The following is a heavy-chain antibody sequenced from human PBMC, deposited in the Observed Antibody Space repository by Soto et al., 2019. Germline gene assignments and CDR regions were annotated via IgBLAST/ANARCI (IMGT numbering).Heavy chain of an antibody. CDR2: IYHSAST. V-gene: IGHV4-30-2*01. J-gene: IGHJ5*02. CDR1: GGSISSGGYS. CDR3: ARDQLEGNWFDP. Sequence: QLQLQESGSGLVKPSQTLSLTCAVSGGSISSGGYSWNWIRQPPGKGLEWIGYIYHSASTLYNPSLKSRVTISVDKSTNQFSLKLSSVTAADTAVYYCARDQLEGNWFDPWGQGTLVTVSS. D-gene: IGHD1-1*01.